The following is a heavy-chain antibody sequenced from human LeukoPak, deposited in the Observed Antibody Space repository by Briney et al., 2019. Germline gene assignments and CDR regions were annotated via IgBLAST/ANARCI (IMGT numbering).Heavy chain of an antibody. Sequence: SGGSLRLSCAASGFTFSSYGMHWVRQAPGKGLEWVAVIWYGGSNKYYADSVKGRFTISRDNSKNTLYLQMNSLRAEDTAVYYCARDREHYYDSSGTLDYWGQGTLVTVSS. CDR1: GFTFSSYG. V-gene: IGHV3-33*08. CDR3: ARDREHYYDSSGTLDY. D-gene: IGHD3-22*01. CDR2: IWYGGSNK. J-gene: IGHJ4*02.